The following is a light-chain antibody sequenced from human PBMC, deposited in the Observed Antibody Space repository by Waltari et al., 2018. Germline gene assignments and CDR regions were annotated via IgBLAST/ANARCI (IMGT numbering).Light chain of an antibody. V-gene: IGLV4-69*01. CDR1: SGHSSNV. J-gene: IGLJ3*02. CDR3: QTGGHGTWV. CDR2: VNSDGSH. Sequence: QLVLTQSPSASASLGASVKLTCTLSSGHSSNVIAWLQQHPEKGPRYLMKVNSDGSHSKGDEIPDRFSGSSSGAARYLTISNLQSEDEADYYCQTGGHGTWVFGGGTKLTVL.